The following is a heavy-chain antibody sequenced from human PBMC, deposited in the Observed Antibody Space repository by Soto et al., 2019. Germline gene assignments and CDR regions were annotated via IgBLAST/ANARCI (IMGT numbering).Heavy chain of an antibody. CDR3: AREERDIVLMVYARGMDL. D-gene: IGHD2-8*01. J-gene: IGHJ6*02. V-gene: IGHV1-46*01. CDR1: GYTFTSYY. CDR2: INPSGGST. Sequence: ASVKVSCKASGYTFTSYYMHWVRQAPGQGLEWMGIINPSGGSTSYAQKFQGRVTMTRDTSTSTVYMELISLRSEDTAGDYCAREERDIVLMVYARGMDLWGQGTTVTVSS.